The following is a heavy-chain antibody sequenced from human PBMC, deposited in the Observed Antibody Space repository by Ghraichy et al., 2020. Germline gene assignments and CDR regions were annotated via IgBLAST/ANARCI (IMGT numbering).Heavy chain of an antibody. CDR2: ISGSGGST. CDR3: AKDPGGRGYYSSNYFDY. J-gene: IGHJ4*02. V-gene: IGHV3-23*01. Sequence: GGSLRLSCAASGFTFSSYAMSWVRQAPGKGLEWVSAISGSGGSTYYADSVKGRFTISRDNSKNTLYLQMNSLRAEDTAVYYCAKDPGGRGYYSSNYFDYCGQRSLVTVSS. D-gene: IGHD3-3*01. CDR1: GFTFSSYA.